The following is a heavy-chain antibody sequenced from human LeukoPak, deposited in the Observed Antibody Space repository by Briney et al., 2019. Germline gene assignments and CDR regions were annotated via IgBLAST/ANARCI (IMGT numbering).Heavy chain of an antibody. V-gene: IGHV1-46*03. D-gene: IGHD3-10*01. CDR1: GYTFTSYY. J-gene: IGHJ4*02. CDR3: ARGKKALLLWFGELNDY. CDR2: INPSGGST. Sequence: ASVKVSCKASGYTFTSYYMHWVRQAPGQGLEWMGIINPSGGSTSYAQKFQGRVTMTRDTSTSTVCMELSSLRSEDTAVYYCARGKKALLLWFGELNDYWGQGTLVTVSS.